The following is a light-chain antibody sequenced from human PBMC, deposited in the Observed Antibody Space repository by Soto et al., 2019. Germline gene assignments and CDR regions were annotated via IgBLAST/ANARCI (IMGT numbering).Light chain of an antibody. CDR3: NSYTYSTTGVI. Sequence: QSALTQPASVSGSPGQSITISCTGTSSDVGGYQYVSWFQHHPGKAPKLLIYGVSQRPSGVSDRFSGSKFGNTASLTISGLQAEDEADYYCNSYTYSTTGVIFGGGTKLTVL. J-gene: IGLJ2*01. CDR1: SSDVGGYQY. V-gene: IGLV2-14*01. CDR2: GVS.